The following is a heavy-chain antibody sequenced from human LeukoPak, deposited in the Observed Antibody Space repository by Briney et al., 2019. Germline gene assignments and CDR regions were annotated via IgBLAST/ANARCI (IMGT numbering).Heavy chain of an antibody. J-gene: IGHJ4*02. Sequence: GGSLRLSCAASGFIFNNYGMHWVRQAPGKGLEWVAFIQYDGSNKYYADSVKGRFTISRDNSKNTLYLQMNSLRAEDTAVYYCAKESPHYDYWGQGTLVTVSS. CDR1: GFIFNNYG. CDR3: AKESPHYDY. CDR2: IQYDGSNK. V-gene: IGHV3-30*02.